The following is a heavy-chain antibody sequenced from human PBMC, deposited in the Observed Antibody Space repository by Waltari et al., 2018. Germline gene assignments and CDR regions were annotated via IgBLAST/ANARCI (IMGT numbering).Heavy chain of an antibody. CDR3: AKYCLMGATRAFDY. V-gene: IGHV3-23*01. Sequence: EVQLLDSGGGLVQPGGYLRLSCAASGFNFPNYAMTWVRQAPGKGLEWVSVISDGGGIIHYADSVKGRFTISRDNSKNMLYLQMNSLRAEDTAVYYCAKYCLMGATRAFDYWGQGVLVTVSS. J-gene: IGHJ4*02. CDR2: ISDGGGII. CDR1: GFNFPNYA. D-gene: IGHD1-26*01.